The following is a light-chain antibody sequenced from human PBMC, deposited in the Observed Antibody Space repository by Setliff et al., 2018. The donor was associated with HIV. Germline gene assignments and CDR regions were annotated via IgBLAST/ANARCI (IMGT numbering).Light chain of an antibody. CDR3: QQSYSTPLT. CDR1: QTISSY. J-gene: IGKJ4*01. Sequence: DIQMTQSPSSLSASVGDRVTITCRASQTISSYLNWYQEKPGKAPKLLIYAASHLQSGVPSRFSGGGSGTDFTLTISSLQPEDFATYYCQQSYSTPLTVGGGTK. CDR2: AAS. V-gene: IGKV1-39*01.